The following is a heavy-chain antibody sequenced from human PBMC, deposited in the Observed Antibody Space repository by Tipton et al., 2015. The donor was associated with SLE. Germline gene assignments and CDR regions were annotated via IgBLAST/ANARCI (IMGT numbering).Heavy chain of an antibody. CDR1: GYSISSGYY. CDR2: IYHSGST. J-gene: IGHJ4*02. V-gene: IGHV4-38-2*01. Sequence: TLSLTCAVSGYSISSGYYWGWIRQPPGKGLEWIGSIYHSGSTYYNPSLKSRVTISVDTPKNQFSLKLGSVTAADTAVYYCARHQGGFDYWGQGTLVTVSS. CDR3: ARHQGGFDY.